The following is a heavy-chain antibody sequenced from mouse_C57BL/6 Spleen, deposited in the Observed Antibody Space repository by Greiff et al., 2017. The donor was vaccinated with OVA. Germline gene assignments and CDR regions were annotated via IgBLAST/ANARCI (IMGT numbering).Heavy chain of an antibody. CDR2: INYDGSST. CDR3: ARDGGYSNYDAMDY. J-gene: IGHJ4*01. Sequence: EVKLMESEGGLVQPGSSMKLSCTASGFTFSDYYMAWVRQVPEKGLEWVANINYDGSSTYYLDSLKSRFIISRDNSKNILYLQMSSLKSEDTATYYCARDGGYSNYDAMDYWGQGTSVTVSS. CDR1: GFTFSDYY. V-gene: IGHV5-16*01. D-gene: IGHD2-5*01.